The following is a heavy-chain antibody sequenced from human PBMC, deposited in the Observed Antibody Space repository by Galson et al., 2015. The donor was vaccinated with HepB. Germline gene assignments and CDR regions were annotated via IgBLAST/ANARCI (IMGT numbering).Heavy chain of an antibody. CDR1: GGTFSSYA. CDR2: IIPIFGIA. D-gene: IGHD6-19*01. V-gene: IGHV1-69*13. J-gene: IGHJ4*02. CDR3: ARDSERQWLVRGGYYFDY. Sequence: SVKVSCKASGGTFSSYAISWVRQAPGQGLEWMGGIIPIFGIANYAQKFQGRVTITADESTSTAYMELSSLRSEDTAVYYCARDSERQWLVRGGYYFDYWGQGTLVTVSS.